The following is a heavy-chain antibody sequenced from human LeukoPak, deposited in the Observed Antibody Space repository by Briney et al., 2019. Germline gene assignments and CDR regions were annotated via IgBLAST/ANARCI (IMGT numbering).Heavy chain of an antibody. CDR1: GGSISSYY. Sequence: SETLSLTCTVSGGSISSYYWSWIRQPAGKGLEWIGRIYTSGSTNYNPSLKSRVTISVDTSKNQFSLKLSSVTAADTAVYYCARGGCGGDCYWGYYYYGMDVWGQGTTVTVSS. CDR2: IYTSGST. CDR3: ARGGCGGDCYWGYYYYGMDV. J-gene: IGHJ6*02. D-gene: IGHD2-21*02. V-gene: IGHV4-4*07.